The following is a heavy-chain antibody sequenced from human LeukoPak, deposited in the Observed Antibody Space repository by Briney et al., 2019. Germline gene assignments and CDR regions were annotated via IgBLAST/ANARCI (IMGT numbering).Heavy chain of an antibody. CDR1: GPSLSSADFF. CDR3: ARAYCSGNTCYGLDY. D-gene: IGHD2-15*01. V-gene: IGHV4-30-4*08. CDR2: THYSGRT. Sequence: PPESLSPTCPVSGPSLSSADFFCSWLRQPPGNGSEWFALTHYSGRTYYNPSLRGRLTISADTSKNQSSLRLSSVTAADTAVYYCARAYCSGNTCYGLDYWGQGTLVTVSS. J-gene: IGHJ4*02.